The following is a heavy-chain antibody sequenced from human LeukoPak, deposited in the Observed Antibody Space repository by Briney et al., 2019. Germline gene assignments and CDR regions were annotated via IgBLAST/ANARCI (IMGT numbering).Heavy chain of an antibody. V-gene: IGHV4-31*03. D-gene: IGHD6-13*01. CDR1: GVSISSGGYY. Sequence: SQTLSLTCTVSGVSISSGGYYWRWIRQHPGKGLEWIGYIYYSGSTYYNPSLKSRVTISVDTSKNQFSLKLSSVTAADTAVYYCASAAAGGPDYWGQGTLVTVSS. CDR2: IYYSGST. CDR3: ASAAAGGPDY. J-gene: IGHJ4*02.